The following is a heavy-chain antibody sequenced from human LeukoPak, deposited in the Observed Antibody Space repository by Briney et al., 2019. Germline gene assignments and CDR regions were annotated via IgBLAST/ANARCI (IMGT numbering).Heavy chain of an antibody. CDR2: IYSGGST. D-gene: IGHD3-10*01. CDR3: ARVDYGSGNDYFDY. J-gene: IGHJ4*02. V-gene: IGHV3-53*01. Sequence: GGPLRLSCAASGFTVSSNYMSWVRQAPGKGLEWVSVIYSGGSTYYADSVKGRFTISRDNSKNTLYLQMNSLRAEDTAVYYCARVDYGSGNDYFDYWGQGTLVTVSS. CDR1: GFTVSSNY.